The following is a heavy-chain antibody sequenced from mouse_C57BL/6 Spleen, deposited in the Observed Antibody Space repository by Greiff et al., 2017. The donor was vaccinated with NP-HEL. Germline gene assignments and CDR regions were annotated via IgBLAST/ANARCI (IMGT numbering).Heavy chain of an antibody. CDR1: GYTFTSYW. Sequence: QVQLQQPGAELVRPGSSVKLSCKASGYTFTSYWMHWVKQRPIQGLEWIGNIDPSDSETHYNQKFKDKATLTVDKSSSTAYMQLSSLTSEDSAVYYCARSSYSSSSLRWYFDVWGTGTTVTVSS. V-gene: IGHV1-52*01. CDR2: IDPSDSET. J-gene: IGHJ1*03. D-gene: IGHD1-1*01. CDR3: ARSSYSSSSLRWYFDV.